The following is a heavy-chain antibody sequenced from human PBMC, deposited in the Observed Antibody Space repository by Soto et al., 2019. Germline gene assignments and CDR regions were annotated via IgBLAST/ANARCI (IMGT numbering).Heavy chain of an antibody. CDR2: INHSGRT. Sequence: PSETLYLTCAFYGGSFSGYYCSWIRQPSGKGLEWIGEINHSGRTNYNPSLKSRVTISVDTSKNQFSLKLSSVTAADTAVYYCARGDRGEYCSSTSCYVYYYYYGMDVWGQGTTVT. D-gene: IGHD2-2*01. V-gene: IGHV4-34*01. CDR3: ARGDRGEYCSSTSCYVYYYYYGMDV. CDR1: GGSFSGYY. J-gene: IGHJ6*02.